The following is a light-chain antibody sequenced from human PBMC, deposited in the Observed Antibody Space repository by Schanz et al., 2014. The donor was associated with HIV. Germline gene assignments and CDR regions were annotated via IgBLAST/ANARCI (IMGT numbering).Light chain of an antibody. J-gene: IGKJ4*01. CDR1: QTILYSSNNNNY. CDR3: QQYYRTPLT. CDR2: WAS. Sequence: DIVMTQSPDSLAVSLGERTTINCKSSQTILYSSNNNNYLAWYQQKPGQPPKLLISWASTRESGVPDRFSGGGSGTDFPLNISSLQAEDVAVYYCQQYYRTPLTFGGGTKVEIK. V-gene: IGKV4-1*01.